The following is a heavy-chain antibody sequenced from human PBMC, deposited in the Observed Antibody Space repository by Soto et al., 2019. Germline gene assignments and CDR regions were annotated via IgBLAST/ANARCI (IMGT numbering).Heavy chain of an antibody. CDR2: IYYSGST. Sequence: QVQLQESGPGLVKPSQTLSLTCAVSGGSISSGGYYWSWIRQHPGKGLEWIGYIYYSGSTYYNPSLKSRVTISVDTSKNQFSLKLSSVTAADTAVYYCGFGRFPSPVFDIWGQGTMVTVSS. V-gene: IGHV4-31*11. CDR3: GFGRFPSPVFDI. CDR1: GGSISSGGYY. J-gene: IGHJ3*02. D-gene: IGHD3-10*01.